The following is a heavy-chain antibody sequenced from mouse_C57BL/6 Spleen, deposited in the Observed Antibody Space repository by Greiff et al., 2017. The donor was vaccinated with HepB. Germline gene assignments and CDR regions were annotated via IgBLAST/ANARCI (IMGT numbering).Heavy chain of an antibody. CDR3: ARNPTTVVATYDAMDY. Sequence: EVQLQQSGPVLVKPGASVKMSCKASGYTFTDYYMNWVKQSHGKSLEWIGVINPYNGGTSYNQKFKGKATLTVDKSSSTAYMELNSLTSEDSAVYYCARNPTTVVATYDAMDYWGQGTSVTVSS. CDR1: GYTFTDYY. V-gene: IGHV1-19*01. J-gene: IGHJ4*01. CDR2: INPYNGGT. D-gene: IGHD1-1*01.